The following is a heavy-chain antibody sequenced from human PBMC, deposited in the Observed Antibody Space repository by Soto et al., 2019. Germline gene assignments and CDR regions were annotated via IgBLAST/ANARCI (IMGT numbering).Heavy chain of an antibody. CDR1: GFTFSDYY. V-gene: IGHV3-11*01. J-gene: IGHJ3*02. CDR3: VGVEIGVFTRDAFDI. Sequence: QVQLAESGGGLVKPGGSLRLYCAASGFTFSDYYMSWIRQAPGKGLEWVPYISSSGSTIYYADSGKGHFTISRDKDKNSLYLQMNRLRAEDTAVYYCVGVEIGVFTRDAFDIWGPGTMVTGSS. CDR2: ISSSGSTI. D-gene: IGHD3-3*01.